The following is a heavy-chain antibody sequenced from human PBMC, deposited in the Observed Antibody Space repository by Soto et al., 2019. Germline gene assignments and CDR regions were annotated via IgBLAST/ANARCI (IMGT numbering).Heavy chain of an antibody. D-gene: IGHD4-17*01. CDR3: ASGYGDYYYYGMDV. J-gene: IGHJ6*02. CDR2: IDGVGTGT. V-gene: IGHV3-74*01. Sequence: PGGSLRLSCAASGFTFTNYWMHWVRQVPGKGLVWVSRIDGVGTGTSYSDSVRGRFTISRDNAKNSLYLQMNSLRAEDTAVYYCASGYGDYYYYGMDVWGQGTTVTVSS. CDR1: GFTFTNYW.